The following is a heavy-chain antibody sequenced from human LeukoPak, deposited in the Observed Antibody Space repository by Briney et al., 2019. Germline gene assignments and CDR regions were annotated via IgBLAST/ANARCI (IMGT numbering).Heavy chain of an antibody. CDR1: GFTVSSNY. J-gene: IGHJ4*02. D-gene: IGHD3-22*01. V-gene: IGHV3-53*01. Sequence: GGSLRLSCAASGFTVSSNYMSWVRQAPGKGLDWVSVIYSDGSTYYADSVKGRFTISRDNSKNTLYLQMNSLRAEDTAVYYCARIPIVVITSGGYWGQGTLVTVSS. CDR3: ARIPIVVITSGGY. CDR2: IYSDGST.